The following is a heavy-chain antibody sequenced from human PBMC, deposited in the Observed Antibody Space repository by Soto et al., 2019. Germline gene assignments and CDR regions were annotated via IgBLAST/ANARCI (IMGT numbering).Heavy chain of an antibody. D-gene: IGHD1-26*01. J-gene: IGHJ4*02. Sequence: QVQLVESGGGVVQPGRSLRLSCAASGFTFRHYGIHWVRQAPGKGLEWLAVISYDGSNKHYADSVKGRFTVSRDNSKNTLCLQMNSLRAEDSAVYFCARYRGKYRGPIDYWGQGTRVTVSS. V-gene: IGHV3-30*03. CDR3: ARYRGKYRGPIDY. CDR1: GFTFRHYG. CDR2: ISYDGSNK.